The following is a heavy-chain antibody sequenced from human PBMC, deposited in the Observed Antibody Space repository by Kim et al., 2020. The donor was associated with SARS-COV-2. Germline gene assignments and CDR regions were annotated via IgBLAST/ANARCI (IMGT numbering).Heavy chain of an antibody. J-gene: IGHJ5*02. V-gene: IGHV4-39*01. Sequence: YSGRTYYNPSLKGRVTISVDTSKNQFSLKLSSVTAADTAVYYCARKFDPWGQGTLVTVSS. CDR3: ARKFDP. CDR2: YSGRT.